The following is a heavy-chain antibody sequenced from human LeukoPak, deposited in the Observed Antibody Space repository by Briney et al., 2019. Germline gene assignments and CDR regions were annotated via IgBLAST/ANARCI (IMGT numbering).Heavy chain of an antibody. CDR2: ISAYNGNT. CDR3: ARESLVAGTDYYMDV. J-gene: IGHJ6*03. CDR1: GYTFTSYG. D-gene: IGHD6-19*01. Sequence: ASVKVSCKASGYTFTSYGISWVRQAPGQGLEWMGWISAYNGNTNYAQKLQGRVTMTTDTSTSTAYMELRSLRSDDTAVYYCARESLVAGTDYYMDVWGKGTTVTISS. V-gene: IGHV1-18*01.